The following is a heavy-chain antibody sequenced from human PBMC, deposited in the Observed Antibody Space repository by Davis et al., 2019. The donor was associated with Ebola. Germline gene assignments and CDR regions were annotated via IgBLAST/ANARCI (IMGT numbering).Heavy chain of an antibody. CDR2: ITISSDTI. V-gene: IGHV3-23*01. Sequence: GESLKISCAASGFSFGDYAMSWVRQAPGKGLEWISYITISSDTIYYADSVKGRFTISRDNSRNTLYLQMNGLRVEDTAIYYCAKDTSNIWFDVWGQGTMVTVSS. D-gene: IGHD1-26*01. J-gene: IGHJ3*01. CDR3: AKDTSNIWFDV. CDR1: GFSFGDYA.